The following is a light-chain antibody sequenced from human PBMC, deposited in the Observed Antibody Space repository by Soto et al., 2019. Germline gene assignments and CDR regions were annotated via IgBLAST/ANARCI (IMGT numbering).Light chain of an antibody. V-gene: IGKV1-39*01. CDR1: QSISSY. CDR2: APS. Sequence: DIQLTQSPSSLSASVGDRVTITCLASQSISSYLNWYQQKPGKAPKLLIYAPSSLRSGVPSRFSGSGSGTDFTLTISSLQPEDFATYYCQQSYSTPPAFGQGTKVDIK. J-gene: IGKJ1*01. CDR3: QQSYSTPPA.